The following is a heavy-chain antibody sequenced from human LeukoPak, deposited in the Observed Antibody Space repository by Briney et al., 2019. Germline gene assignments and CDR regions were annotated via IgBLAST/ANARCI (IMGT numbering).Heavy chain of an antibody. CDR1: GGSISSGGYY. CDR2: IYYSGST. Sequence: SETLSLTCTVSGGSISSGGYYWSWIRQHPGKGLEWIGYIYYSGSTYYNPSLKSRVTISVDTSKNQFSLKLSSVTAADTAVYYCARDRRSGTVTNWFDPWGQGTLVTVSS. D-gene: IGHD4-11*01. CDR3: ARDRRSGTVTNWFDP. J-gene: IGHJ5*02. V-gene: IGHV4-31*03.